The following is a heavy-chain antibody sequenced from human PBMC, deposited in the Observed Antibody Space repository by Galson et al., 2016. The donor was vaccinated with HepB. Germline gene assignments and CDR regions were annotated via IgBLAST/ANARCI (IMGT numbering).Heavy chain of an antibody. CDR2: ISSTGSKI. J-gene: IGHJ6*02. Sequence: SLRLSCAASGFTFSDYYMSWIRQAPGKGLEWVSFISSTGSKIYYAESVKGRFTISRDNAKNSLHLQINSLRAEDTALYYCARGEYDFWSGYYYGMDVWGQGTTVTVSS. CDR3: ARGEYDFWSGYYYGMDV. D-gene: IGHD3-3*01. CDR1: GFTFSDYY. V-gene: IGHV3-11*01.